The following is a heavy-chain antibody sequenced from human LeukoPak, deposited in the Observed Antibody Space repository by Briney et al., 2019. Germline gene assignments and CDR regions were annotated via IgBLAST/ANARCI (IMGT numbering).Heavy chain of an antibody. CDR1: GYTFTGYY. Sequence: ASVKGSCKASGYTFTGYYMHWVRQAPGQGLEWMGWINPNSGGTNYAQKFQGRVTMTRDTSISTAYMELSRLRSDDTAVYYCARDRYCSSTSCYRWFDPWGQGTLVTVSS. CDR2: INPNSGGT. CDR3: ARDRYCSSTSCYRWFDP. V-gene: IGHV1-2*02. D-gene: IGHD2-2*01. J-gene: IGHJ5*02.